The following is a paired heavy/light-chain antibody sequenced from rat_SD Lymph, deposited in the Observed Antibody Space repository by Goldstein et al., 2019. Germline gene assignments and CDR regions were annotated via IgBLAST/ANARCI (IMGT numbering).Heavy chain of an antibody. Sequence: QVQLKESGPGLVQPSQTLSLTCTVSGFSLTSYGVSWVRQPPEEGLEWIGGIWSGGSTDYNSALKSRLSISRDTSKSQVLLKMNSLQTEDTAMYFCARRGRDSYAHVYFDYWGQGVMVTVSS. J-gene: IGHJ2*01. V-gene: IGHV2-16*01. CDR3: ARRGRDSYAHVYFDY. D-gene: IGHD1-12*01. CDR1: GFSLTSYG. CDR2: IWSGGST.
Light chain of an antibody. CDR3: QQSWNDPYT. CDR1: ESVSTG. Sequence: DTVLTQSPALAVSPGERVTISCRASESVSTGMHWYQQKPGQQPKLLIYGASNLESGVPARFSGSGSGTDFTLTIDPVEADDTATYFCQQSWNDPYTFGAGTKLELK. J-gene: IGKJ2-3*01. CDR2: GAS. V-gene: IGKV3S10*01.